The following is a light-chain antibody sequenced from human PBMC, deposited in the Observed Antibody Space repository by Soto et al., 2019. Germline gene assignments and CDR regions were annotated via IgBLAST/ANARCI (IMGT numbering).Light chain of an antibody. J-gene: IGKJ1*01. Sequence: ELVLTQSPGTLSLSPGERGTLSCRASQNLGTLYLAWFQQKSGQAPRLLIYSASRRATGIPDRFTGSGSGTDFTLTINRVEPEEFAVYFCQQYAGSPRTVGQGTKVDIK. CDR1: QNLGTLY. CDR3: QQYAGSPRT. CDR2: SAS. V-gene: IGKV3-20*01.